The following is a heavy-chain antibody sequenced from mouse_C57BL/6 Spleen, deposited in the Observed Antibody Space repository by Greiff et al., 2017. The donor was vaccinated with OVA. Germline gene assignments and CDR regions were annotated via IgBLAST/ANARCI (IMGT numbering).Heavy chain of an antibody. CDR1: GYTFTSYW. V-gene: IGHV1-7*01. Sequence: VKLVESGAELAKPGASVKLSCKASGYTFTSYWMHWVKQRPGQGLEWIGYINPSSGYTKYNQTFKDKATLTADKSSSTAYMQLSSLTYEDSAVYYCARSVITTVNHGYFDVWGTGTTVTVSS. CDR3: ARSVITTVNHGYFDV. CDR2: INPSSGYT. J-gene: IGHJ1*03. D-gene: IGHD1-1*01.